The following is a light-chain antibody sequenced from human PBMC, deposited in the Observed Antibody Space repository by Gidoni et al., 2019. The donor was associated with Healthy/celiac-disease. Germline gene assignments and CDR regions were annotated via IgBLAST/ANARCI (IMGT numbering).Light chain of an antibody. Sequence: ASQSVSSNLAWYQQKPGQAPRLLIYGASTRATGIPARFSGSGSGTEFTLTISSLQSEDFAVYYSQQYNNWPPFFGQGTKLEIK. CDR2: GAS. CDR3: QQYNNWPPF. CDR1: QSVSSN. J-gene: IGKJ2*01. V-gene: IGKV3-15*01.